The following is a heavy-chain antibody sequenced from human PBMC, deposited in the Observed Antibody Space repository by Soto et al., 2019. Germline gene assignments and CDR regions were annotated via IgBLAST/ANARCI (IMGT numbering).Heavy chain of an antibody. J-gene: IGHJ6*02. V-gene: IGHV6-1*01. CDR1: GDSVSSKSVA. Sequence: PSQTLSLTCAIFGDSVSSKSVAWNWIRQSPSRGLEWLGRTYYRSKWYDDYAVSVKSRITINPDTSKNQFSLQLNSVTPEDTAVYYCARDRTYYDILTGYYKPYYYGMDVWGQGTTVTVSS. CDR2: TYYRSKWYD. D-gene: IGHD3-9*01. CDR3: ARDRTYYDILTGYYKPYYYGMDV.